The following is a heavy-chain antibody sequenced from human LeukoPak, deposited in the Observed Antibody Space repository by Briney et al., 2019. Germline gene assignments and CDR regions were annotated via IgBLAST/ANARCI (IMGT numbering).Heavy chain of an antibody. V-gene: IGHV4-34*01. CDR3: ARASSWFDY. J-gene: IGHJ4*02. Sequence: SETLSLTCAVYGGSFSGYYWSWIRQPPGKGLEWIGEINHSGSTNYNPSLKSRVTISVDTSKNQFSLKLSSVTAADTAVYYCARASSWFDYWGQGTLASVSS. CDR2: INHSGST. D-gene: IGHD6-13*01. CDR1: GGSFSGYY.